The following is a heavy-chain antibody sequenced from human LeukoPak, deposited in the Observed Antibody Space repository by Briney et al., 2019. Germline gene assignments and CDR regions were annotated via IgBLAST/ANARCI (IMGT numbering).Heavy chain of an antibody. D-gene: IGHD2-2*01. CDR3: ASQSSVVVPAAIYYYYXXXDV. CDR1: EFTVSSNY. J-gene: IGHJ6*02. Sequence: GGSLRLSCAASEFTVSSNYMSWVRQAPGKGLEWVSVIYSGGSTYYADSVKGRFTISRDNSKNTLYLQMNSLRAEDTAVYYCASQSSVVVPAAIYYYYXXXDVWGQGTTVTVSS. V-gene: IGHV3-66*04. CDR2: IYSGGST.